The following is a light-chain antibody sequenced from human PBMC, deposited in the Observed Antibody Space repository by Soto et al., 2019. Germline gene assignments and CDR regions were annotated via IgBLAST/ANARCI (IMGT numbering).Light chain of an antibody. Sequence: QSVQTQPPSASGTPGQRVTISCSGSSSNIGSNTVNWYQQLPGTAPKLLIYSNNQRPSGVPDRFSGSKSGTSASLAISGLQSEDEADYYCCLYLGGTSVFGGGTQLTVL. CDR3: CLYLGGTSV. CDR1: SSNIGSNT. CDR2: SNN. V-gene: IGLV1-44*01. J-gene: IGLJ7*01.